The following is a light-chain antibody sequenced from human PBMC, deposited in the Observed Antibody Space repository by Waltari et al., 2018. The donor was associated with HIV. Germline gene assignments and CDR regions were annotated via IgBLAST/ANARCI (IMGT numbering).Light chain of an antibody. V-gene: IGLV2-14*02. CDR3: AVWNDSLSGYV. CDR2: EVN. CDR1: SRDVAAYNL. J-gene: IGLJ1*01. Sequence: QSALTQPASVSGSPGQSLTISCTGTSRDVAAYNLVSWYQQRPGKAPKLIIYEVNKRPSGVPDRFSGSKSGTSASLAISGLRSEDEADYYCAVWNDSLSGYVFGTGTKVTV.